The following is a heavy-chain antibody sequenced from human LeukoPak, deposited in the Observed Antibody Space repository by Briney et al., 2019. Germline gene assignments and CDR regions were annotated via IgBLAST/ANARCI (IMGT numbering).Heavy chain of an antibody. Sequence: PSETLSLTCTVTGGSISSYYWSWIRQPAGKGLEWIGRIYTSGSTNYNPSLKSRVTISVDNSKNQFSLKLSSVTAAHTAVYYCARDGAVAGTVDYWGQGTLVTVSS. V-gene: IGHV4-4*07. CDR3: ARDGAVAGTVDY. J-gene: IGHJ4*02. D-gene: IGHD6-19*01. CDR2: IYTSGST. CDR1: GGSISSYY.